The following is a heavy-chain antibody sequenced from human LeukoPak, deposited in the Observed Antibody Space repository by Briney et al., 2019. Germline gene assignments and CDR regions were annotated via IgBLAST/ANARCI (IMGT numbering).Heavy chain of an antibody. V-gene: IGHV3-48*01. CDR3: ARDSTYAFDY. CDR1: GFTFSTYS. J-gene: IGHJ4*02. Sequence: GGSLRLSCATSGFTFSTYSMNWVRQAPGKGLEWLSYIGISGTTIDYADSVKGRFTISRDNAKNSLYLQMNSLRAEDTAVYYCARDSTYAFDYWGQGTLVTASS. CDR2: IGISGTTI. D-gene: IGHD2-2*01.